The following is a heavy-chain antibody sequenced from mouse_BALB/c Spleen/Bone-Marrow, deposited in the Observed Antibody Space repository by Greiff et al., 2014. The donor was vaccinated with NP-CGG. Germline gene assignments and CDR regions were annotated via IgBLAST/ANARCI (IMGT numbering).Heavy chain of an antibody. Sequence: QVQLQQSGAELVRPGTSVKVSCKASGYAFTNYLIEWVKQGPGQGLEWIGVINPGSGGTNYNEKFKGKATLTADKSSSTAYMQLSSLTSDDSAVYFCARRDYSFAYWGQGTLVTVSA. CDR1: GYAFTNYL. V-gene: IGHV1-54*01. J-gene: IGHJ3*01. CDR2: INPGSGGT. D-gene: IGHD2-13*01. CDR3: ARRDYSFAY.